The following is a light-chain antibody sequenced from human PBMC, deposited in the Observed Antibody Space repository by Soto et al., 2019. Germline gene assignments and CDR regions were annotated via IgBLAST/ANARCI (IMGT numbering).Light chain of an antibody. V-gene: IGLV2-14*02. J-gene: IGLJ2*01. CDR2: EGF. CDR1: SSDVGGSGL. Sequence: QSALTQPASVSGSPGQSITISCTGTSSDVGGSGLVSWYQFHPGKAPKLLIFEGFKRPSGVSNRFSGSKSGSTASLTISGLQAEDEADYYCSSYTSSSTLILFGGGTKLTVL. CDR3: SSYTSSSTLIL.